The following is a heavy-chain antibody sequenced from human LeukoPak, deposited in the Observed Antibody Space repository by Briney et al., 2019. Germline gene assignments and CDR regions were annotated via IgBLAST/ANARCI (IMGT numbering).Heavy chain of an antibody. J-gene: IGHJ4*02. CDR3: ARSGGVAVVDY. Sequence: SETLSLTCTVSGGSISSYYWSWIRQPPGKGLEWIGYIYYSGNTNYNPSLKSRVTISVDTSKNQFSLKLSSVTAADTAVYYCARSGGVAVVDYWGQGTLVTVSS. CDR1: GGSISSYY. V-gene: IGHV4-59*01. CDR2: IYYSGNT. D-gene: IGHD6-19*01.